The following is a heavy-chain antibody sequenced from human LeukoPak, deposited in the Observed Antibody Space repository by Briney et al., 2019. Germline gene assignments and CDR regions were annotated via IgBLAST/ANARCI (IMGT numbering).Heavy chain of an antibody. CDR1: GFTVSSNY. J-gene: IGHJ4*02. D-gene: IGHD3-9*01. V-gene: IGHV3-66*01. CDR2: IYSGGST. Sequence: GGSLRLSCAASGFTVSSNYMSWVRQAPGKGLEWVSVIYSGGSTYYADSVKGRFTISRDNSKNTLYLQMNSLRAEDTAVYYCAKVMKNYDILTGYYIKDYWGQGTLVTVSS. CDR3: AKVMKNYDILTGYYIKDY.